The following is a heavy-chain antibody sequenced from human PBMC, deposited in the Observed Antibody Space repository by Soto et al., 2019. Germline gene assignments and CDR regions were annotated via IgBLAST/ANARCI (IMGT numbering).Heavy chain of an antibody. J-gene: IGHJ4*02. CDR1: GFTFSSYA. Sequence: EVQLLESGGGLVQPGGSLRLSCAASGFTFSSYAMRWVRQAPVKGLEWVSAISGSGGSTYYADSVKGRFTISRDNSTNPLYLQMNSLRAEDTAVYYCATRGRGSYYESWGQGTLVTVSS. D-gene: IGHD1-26*01. CDR3: ATRGRGSYYES. V-gene: IGHV3-23*01. CDR2: ISGSGGST.